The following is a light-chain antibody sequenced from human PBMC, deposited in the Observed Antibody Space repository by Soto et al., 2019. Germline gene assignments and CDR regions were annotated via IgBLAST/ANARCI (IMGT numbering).Light chain of an antibody. V-gene: IGKV3-20*01. CDR3: QQFGTSPYT. CDR1: QSISSSY. Sequence: EIVLTQSPGTLSLSPGERATLSCRASQSISSSYLAWYQQKPGQAPGLLIYGASRRATGIPDRFIGSGSGTDFTLTISRLEPEDFPVYYCQQFGTSPYTFGQGTKLEIK. J-gene: IGKJ2*01. CDR2: GAS.